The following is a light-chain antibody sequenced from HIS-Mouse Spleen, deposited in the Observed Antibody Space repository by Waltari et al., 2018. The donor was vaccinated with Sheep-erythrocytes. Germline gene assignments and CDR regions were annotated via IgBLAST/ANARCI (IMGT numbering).Light chain of an antibody. Sequence: QSALTQPASVSGSPGQSVTISCTGTSSDVGSYNLVSWYQQHPVKAPKLMIYEGSKRPSVVSNRFSGSKSGNTASLTISGLQAEDEADYYCCSYAGSSTPWVFGGGTKLTVL. J-gene: IGLJ3*02. CDR1: SSDVGSYNL. CDR3: CSYAGSSTPWV. V-gene: IGLV2-23*01. CDR2: EGS.